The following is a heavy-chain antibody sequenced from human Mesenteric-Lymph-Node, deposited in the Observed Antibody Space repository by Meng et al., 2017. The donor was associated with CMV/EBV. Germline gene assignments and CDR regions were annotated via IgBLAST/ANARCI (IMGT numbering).Heavy chain of an antibody. V-gene: IGHV2-5*01. CDR3: AHKIDSVVHFDS. CDR1: GFSWSTRGVG. CDR2: IYWYDDK. J-gene: IGHJ4*02. Sequence: TCSGFSWSTRGVGVGLIRQPRGKALELIALIYWYDDKRYSPSMKSRFTITKDPTNNQVVLTMTNMDPVETATYYCAHKIDSVVHFDSWGQGTLVTVSS. D-gene: IGHD2-15*01.